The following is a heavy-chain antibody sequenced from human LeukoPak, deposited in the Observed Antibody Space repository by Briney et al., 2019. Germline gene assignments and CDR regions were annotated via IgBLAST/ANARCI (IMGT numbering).Heavy chain of an antibody. CDR2: IYYSGST. CDR3: ASRYYYDTRGYFLH. V-gene: IGHV4-39*01. D-gene: IGHD3-22*01. Sequence: PSETLSLTCTVSGNSIRSSSYYWGWIRQSPEKGLEWIGSIYYSGSTYYSASFKSRVTISVDTSQNQFSLKLRSVTAADRAVYYCASRYYYDTRGYFLHWGQGTLVTVSS. CDR1: GNSIRSSSYY. J-gene: IGHJ1*01.